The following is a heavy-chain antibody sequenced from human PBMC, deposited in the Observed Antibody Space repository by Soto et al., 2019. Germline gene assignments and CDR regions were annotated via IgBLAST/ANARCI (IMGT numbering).Heavy chain of an antibody. Sequence: GGSLRLSCAASGYTFSSYVMTWVRQAPGKGLEWVSSISGVGTSKFYADSVKGRFTISRDNSKNILYLQMDSLRAEDTAVYYCTKDLVTTITTLGHWGQGTLVTVSS. D-gene: IGHD4-17*01. CDR2: ISGVGTSK. CDR1: GYTFSSYV. J-gene: IGHJ4*02. CDR3: TKDLVTTITTLGH. V-gene: IGHV3-23*01.